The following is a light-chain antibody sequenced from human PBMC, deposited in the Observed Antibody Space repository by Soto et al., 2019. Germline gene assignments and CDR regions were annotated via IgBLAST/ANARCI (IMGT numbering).Light chain of an antibody. V-gene: IGKV3-15*01. J-gene: IGKJ4*01. Sequence: EIVLTQSPATLSVSPGESAALSCRASQSISSNLAWYQQKPGQPPRLLISGASMRATGIPARFSGSGSGTEFTLTISSLQSEDLAVYHCQQYHDWPLTFGGGTKVEIK. CDR2: GAS. CDR3: QQYHDWPLT. CDR1: QSISSN.